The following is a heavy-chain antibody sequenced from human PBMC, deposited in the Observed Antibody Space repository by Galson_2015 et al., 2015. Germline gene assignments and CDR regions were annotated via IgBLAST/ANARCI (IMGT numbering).Heavy chain of an antibody. J-gene: IGHJ4*02. V-gene: IGHV3-21*01. Sequence: SLRLSCAASGFTFSSYSMNWVRQAPGKGLEWVSSISSGSSYIYYADSVKGRFTISRDNAKNSLYLQMNSLRAEDTAVYYCARDATVTTLDYWGQGTLVTVSS. CDR1: GFTFSSYS. CDR3: ARDATVTTLDY. D-gene: IGHD4-17*01. CDR2: ISSGSSYI.